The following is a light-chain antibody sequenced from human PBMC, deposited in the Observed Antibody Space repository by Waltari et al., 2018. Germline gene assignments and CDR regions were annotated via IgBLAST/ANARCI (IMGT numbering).Light chain of an antibody. CDR1: TSDVGCYTY. Sequence: SALTQPRSVSGSPGPSVTISCTGTTSDVGCYTYVFWYQHHPGKAPKLMIFDVTQRPSGVPDRFSGSKSANTASLTISGLQAEDEADYYCCSFAGTYTWVFGGGTKVTVL. V-gene: IGLV2-11*01. CDR2: DVT. CDR3: CSFAGTYTWV. J-gene: IGLJ3*02.